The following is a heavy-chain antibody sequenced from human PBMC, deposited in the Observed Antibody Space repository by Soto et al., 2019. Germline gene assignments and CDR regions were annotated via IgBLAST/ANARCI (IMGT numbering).Heavy chain of an antibody. CDR1: GYTFTGYY. CDR3: AKAHNLDSSGWPEYFQH. V-gene: IGHV1-2*04. J-gene: IGHJ1*01. CDR2: INPNSGGT. Sequence: ASVKVSCKASGYTFTGYYMHWVRQAPGQGLEWMGWINPNSGGTNYAQKFQGWVTMTRDTSISTAYMELSRLRSDDTAVYYCAKAHNLDSSGWPEYFQHWGQGHLVTVSS. D-gene: IGHD6-19*01.